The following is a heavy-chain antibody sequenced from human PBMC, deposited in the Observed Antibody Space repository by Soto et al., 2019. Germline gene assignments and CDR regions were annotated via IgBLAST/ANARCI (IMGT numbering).Heavy chain of an antibody. V-gene: IGHV1-69*02. Sequence: QLVQSGAEVKKPGSSVKVSCKASGGDFLSYTISWVRQAPGQGPEWMGTIIPILDVAKNAQKFQGRVAIXAXKSXSTVYMELRSLRSDDTAVYYCAQMWFGELWHGMDVWGQGTTITVSS. CDR2: IIPILDVA. D-gene: IGHD3-10*01. CDR1: GGDFLSYT. CDR3: AQMWFGELWHGMDV. J-gene: IGHJ6*02.